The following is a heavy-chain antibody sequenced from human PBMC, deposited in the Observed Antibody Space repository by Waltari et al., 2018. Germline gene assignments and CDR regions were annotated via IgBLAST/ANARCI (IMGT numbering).Heavy chain of an antibody. D-gene: IGHD2-2*01. CDR3: ARRVPVANAFDM. J-gene: IGHJ3*02. Sequence: QVQLQESGPGLVKPSQTLSLTCTVSGGSISSGGYYWSWIRQHPGKGLGGIGYIYYSGSPWYNPSLRSRVTMSIDTSKNQFALKLSSVTAADTAVYYCARRVPVANAFDMWGQGTMVTVSS. V-gene: IGHV4-31*03. CDR2: IYYSGSP. CDR1: GGSISSGGYY.